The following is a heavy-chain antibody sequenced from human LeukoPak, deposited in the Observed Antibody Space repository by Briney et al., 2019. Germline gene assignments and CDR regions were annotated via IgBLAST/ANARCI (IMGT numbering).Heavy chain of an antibody. J-gene: IGHJ4*02. V-gene: IGHV4-34*01. Sequence: SETLSLTCAVYGGXFSGYYCSWVRQPPGKGREWIGEINHSGSTNYNPSLKSRVTISVDTSKNQFSLKLSSVTAADTAVYYCARPRGYSSSWYAPLGYWGQGTLVTVSS. CDR3: ARPRGYSSSWYAPLGY. CDR1: GGXFSGYY. D-gene: IGHD6-13*01. CDR2: INHSGST.